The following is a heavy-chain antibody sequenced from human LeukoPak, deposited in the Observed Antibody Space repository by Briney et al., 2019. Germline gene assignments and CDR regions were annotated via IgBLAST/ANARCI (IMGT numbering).Heavy chain of an antibody. V-gene: IGHV1-2*02. CDR2: INPNSGGT. J-gene: IGHJ1*01. CDR1: GYTFTGYY. Sequence: EASVKVSCKASGYTFTGYYMHWVRQAPGQGLEWMGWINPNSGGTNYAQKFQGRVTMTEDTSTDTAYMELSSLRSEDTAVYYCATDPQFSQHWGQGTLVTVSS. D-gene: IGHD3-3*01. CDR3: ATDPQFSQH.